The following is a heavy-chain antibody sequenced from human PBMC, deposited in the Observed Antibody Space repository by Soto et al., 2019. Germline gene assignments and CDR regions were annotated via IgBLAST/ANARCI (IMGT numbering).Heavy chain of an antibody. D-gene: IGHD4-17*01. CDR2: ISWNSGTI. J-gene: IGHJ4*02. V-gene: IGHV3-9*01. CDR1: GFTFDDYA. Sequence: GGSLRLSCAASGFTFDDYAMHWVRQAPGKGLEWVSGISWNSGTIVYADSVKGRFTISRDNAKNSLYLQMNSLRAEDTALYYCAKDMSPTATTHFYDYWGQGTLVTVSS. CDR3: AKDMSPTATTHFYDY.